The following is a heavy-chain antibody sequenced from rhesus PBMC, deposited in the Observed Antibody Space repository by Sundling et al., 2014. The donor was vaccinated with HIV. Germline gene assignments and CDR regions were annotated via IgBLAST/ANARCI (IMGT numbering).Heavy chain of an antibody. D-gene: IGHD4-29*01. V-gene: IGHV4-165*01. CDR2: ISGSSGST. Sequence: QVQLQESGPGLVKPSETLSLTCAVSGGSFSGYFWGWIRQPPGKGLEWIGYISGSSGSTDYNPSLKSRVTVSKDTSKNQFSLKLTSVTAADTAVYYCARDPWDYGSGFDYWGQGSWSPSPQ. CDR1: GGSFSGYF. J-gene: IGHJ4*01. CDR3: ARDPWDYGSGFDY.